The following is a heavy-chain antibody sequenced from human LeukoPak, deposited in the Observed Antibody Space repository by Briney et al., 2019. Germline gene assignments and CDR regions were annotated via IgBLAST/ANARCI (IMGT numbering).Heavy chain of an antibody. V-gene: IGHV3-21*01. J-gene: IGHJ4*02. CDR3: ARASSPAHFDF. CDR2: ITSTSRSI. Sequence: GGSLRLSCATSGFTFSDSWMNWVRQAPGKGLEWVSSITSTSRSIYYGDSVKGRFTVSRDNAKNSLYLQMSSLRAEDTAVYFCARASSPAHFDFWGQGVLVTVSS. CDR1: GFTFSDSW.